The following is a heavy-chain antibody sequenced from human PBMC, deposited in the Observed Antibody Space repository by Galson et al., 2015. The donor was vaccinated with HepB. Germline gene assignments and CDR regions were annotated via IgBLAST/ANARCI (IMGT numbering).Heavy chain of an antibody. CDR1: GYTFDGYY. CDR2: INPHSGGT. Sequence: QSGAEVKKPGESLKISCKASGYTFDGYYMHWVRQAPGQGLEWMGRINPHSGGTDYAQKFQGRVTMTRDTSISTAYMELKGLTSDDTAVYYCAREYSSSPHFDYWGQGTLVTVPS. J-gene: IGHJ4*02. CDR3: AREYSSSPHFDY. V-gene: IGHV1-2*06. D-gene: IGHD6-6*01.